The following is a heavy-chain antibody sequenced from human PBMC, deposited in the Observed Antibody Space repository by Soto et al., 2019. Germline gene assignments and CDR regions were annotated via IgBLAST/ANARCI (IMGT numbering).Heavy chain of an antibody. CDR3: ARDLVVPAAIYYYYGMDV. V-gene: IGHV4-4*07. CDR2: IYTSGST. Sequence: SETLSLTCTVSGGSISSYYWSWIRQPAGKGLEWIGRIYTSGSTNYNPSLKSRVTMSVDTSKNQFSLKLSSVTAADTAVYYCARDLVVPAAIYYYYGMDVWGQGTTVTVSS. D-gene: IGHD2-2*01. J-gene: IGHJ6*02. CDR1: GGSISSYY.